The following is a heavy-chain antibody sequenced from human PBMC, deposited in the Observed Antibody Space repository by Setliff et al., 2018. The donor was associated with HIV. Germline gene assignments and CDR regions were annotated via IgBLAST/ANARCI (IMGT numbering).Heavy chain of an antibody. J-gene: IGHJ6*03. CDR2: INPSGDRT. D-gene: IGHD6-19*01. CDR3: ARNPRIAVAGTDYYYYMDV. CDR1: GYTFTSYY. V-gene: IGHV1-46*01. Sequence: RASVKVSCKASGYTFTSYYMHWVRQAPGQGLEWMGMINPSGDRTTYAQEFQGRVTMTRDTSTSTVYMELSSLRSEDTAVYYCARNPRIAVAGTDYYYYMDVWGKGTTVTVSS.